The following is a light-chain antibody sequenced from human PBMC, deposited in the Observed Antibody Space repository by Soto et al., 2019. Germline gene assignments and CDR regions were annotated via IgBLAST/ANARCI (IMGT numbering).Light chain of an antibody. CDR3: ASWDNSLNVVL. J-gene: IGLJ2*01. V-gene: IGLV1-51*01. CDR2: DSN. Sequence: QSALTQPPSVSAAPGQKVTISCSGSSSNIGSTFVIWYQQLPGAAPQVLIYDSNKRPSGIPDRFSGSRSGTSGSLDITGLQTGDEADYYCASWDNSLNVVLFGGGTKLTVL. CDR1: SSNIGSTF.